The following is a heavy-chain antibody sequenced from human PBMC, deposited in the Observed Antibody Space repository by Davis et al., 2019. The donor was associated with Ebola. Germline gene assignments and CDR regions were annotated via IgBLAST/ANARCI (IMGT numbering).Heavy chain of an antibody. Sequence: SLKISCAASGFTFINYAIHWVRQAPGKGLEWVSGISWNSGSIGYADSVKGRFTISRDNAKNSLYLQMNSLRAEDTALYYCAPLYSGYDRGRELDYWGQGTLVTVSS. CDR2: ISWNSGSI. CDR3: APLYSGYDRGRELDY. V-gene: IGHV3-9*01. CDR1: GFTFINYA. D-gene: IGHD5-12*01. J-gene: IGHJ4*02.